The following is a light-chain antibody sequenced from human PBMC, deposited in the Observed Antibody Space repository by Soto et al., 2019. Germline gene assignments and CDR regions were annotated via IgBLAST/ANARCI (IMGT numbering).Light chain of an antibody. CDR1: GDNIGSYDI. CDR3: CSYADRSTWV. CDR2: EGT. V-gene: IGLV2-23*01. Sequence: QSVLTQPASLSGSPGQSITLSCTGTGDNIGSYDIVSWYQHLPGEAPKLIIYEGTKRPSGISNRFSGSKAGYTVSLSISGLQADDAADYFCCSYADRSTWVFGGGTKLTVL. J-gene: IGLJ3*02.